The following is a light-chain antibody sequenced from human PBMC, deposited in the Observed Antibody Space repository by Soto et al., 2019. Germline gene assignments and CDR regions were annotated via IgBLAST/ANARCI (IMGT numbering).Light chain of an antibody. CDR1: QSVSSN. Sequence: EKVMTQSPATLSVSPGERATLSCRASQSVSSNLAWYQQKPGQAPRLLIYDASSRATGIPARFSGSGSGTEFTLTISSLQSEDFAVYYCQQYNNWPPATFGQGTKVDIK. CDR2: DAS. CDR3: QQYNNWPPAT. V-gene: IGKV3D-15*01. J-gene: IGKJ1*01.